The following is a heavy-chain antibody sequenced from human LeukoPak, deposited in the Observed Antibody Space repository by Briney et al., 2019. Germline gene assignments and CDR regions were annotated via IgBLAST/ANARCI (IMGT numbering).Heavy chain of an antibody. CDR3: ARSVAGFDY. D-gene: IGHD6-19*01. V-gene: IGHV3-7*03. Sequence: GGSLRLSCAASGFTFRSYWMAWVRQAPGKGLEWVANIKPDGSEKYYVDSVKGRFTISRDNAKNSLYLQMNSLRVEDTAVYCCARSVAGFDYWGQGILVTVPS. CDR2: IKPDGSEK. CDR1: GFTFRSYW. J-gene: IGHJ4*02.